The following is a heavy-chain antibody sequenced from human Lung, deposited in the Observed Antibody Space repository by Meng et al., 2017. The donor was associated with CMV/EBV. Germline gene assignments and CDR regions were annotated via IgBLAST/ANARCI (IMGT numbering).Heavy chain of an antibody. CDR3: ARDYYGSTDNY. J-gene: IGHJ4*02. Sequence: ESXKISCAASGFTFSTYSMNWVRQAPGKGLEWVSSISSSSSYIYYADSVKGRFTISRDNAENSLYLQMNSLRAEDTAVYYCARDYYGSTDNYWGQGTLVTVSS. D-gene: IGHD4-23*01. CDR2: ISSSSSYI. V-gene: IGHV3-21*01. CDR1: GFTFSTYS.